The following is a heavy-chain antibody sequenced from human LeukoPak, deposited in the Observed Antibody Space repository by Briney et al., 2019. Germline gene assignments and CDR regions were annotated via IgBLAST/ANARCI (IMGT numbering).Heavy chain of an antibody. CDR2: FDPEDGET. V-gene: IGHV1-24*01. CDR3: ATPSYQQWPFDY. J-gene: IGHJ4*02. D-gene: IGHD6-19*01. Sequence: ASVKVSCKVSGYTLTELSMHWVRQAPGKGLEWMGGFDPEDGETIYAQKFQGRVTMTEDTSTDTAYMELSSLRSEDTAVYYCATPSYQQWPFDYWGQGTPVTVSS. CDR1: GYTLTELS.